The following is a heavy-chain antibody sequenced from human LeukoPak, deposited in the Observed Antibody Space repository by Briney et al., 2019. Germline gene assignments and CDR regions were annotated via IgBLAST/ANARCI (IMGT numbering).Heavy chain of an antibody. CDR2: ISAYNGNT. D-gene: IGHD3-22*01. V-gene: IGHV1-18*01. CDR1: GYTFTSYG. J-gene: IGHJ4*02. Sequence: HAASVKVSCKASGYTFTSYGISWVRQAPGQGLEWMGWISAYNGNTNYAQKLQGRVTMTTDTSTSTAYMELRSLRSDDTAVYYCARGDSSGYYYLFDYWGQGTLVTVSS. CDR3: ARGDSSGYYYLFDY.